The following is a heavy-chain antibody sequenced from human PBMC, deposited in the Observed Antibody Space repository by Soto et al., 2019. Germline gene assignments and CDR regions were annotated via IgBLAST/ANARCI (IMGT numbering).Heavy chain of an antibody. CDR3: ARYDYWHSAYGMDG. D-gene: IGHD5-12*01. J-gene: IGHJ6*02. V-gene: IGHV4-39*01. Sequence: LQLQESGPGLVKPSETLSLTCTVSGGSISSGGYYWGWIRQPPGKGLEWIGNIFYSGTTYYNPSLKSRVTISMDTSKNQFSLKLSSVTDADTAVYYCARYDYWHSAYGMDGWGQGTTVTVSS. CDR1: GGSISSGGYY. CDR2: IFYSGTT.